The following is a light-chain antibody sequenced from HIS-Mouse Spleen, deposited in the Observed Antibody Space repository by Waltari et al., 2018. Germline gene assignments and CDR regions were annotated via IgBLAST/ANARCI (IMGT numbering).Light chain of an antibody. CDR2: EVS. CDR1: SSDVGSYNR. J-gene: IGLJ3*02. CDR3: SLYTSSSTWV. V-gene: IGLV2-18*01. Sequence: QSALTQPPSVSGSPGQSVTISCTGTSSDVGSYNRVSWYQQPPGTAPKLMIYEVSNRPSGVTDRFSGSKSGNTASLTISGLQAEDEADYYCSLYTSSSTWVFGGGTKLTVL.